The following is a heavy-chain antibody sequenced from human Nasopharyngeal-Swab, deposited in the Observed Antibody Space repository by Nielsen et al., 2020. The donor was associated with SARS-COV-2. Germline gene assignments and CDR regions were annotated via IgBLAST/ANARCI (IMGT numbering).Heavy chain of an antibody. V-gene: IGHV3-30-3*01. CDR3: ARGRSSGSYYLVPYYFDY. CDR1: GFTFSSYA. J-gene: IGHJ4*02. CDR2: ISYDGSNK. D-gene: IGHD1-26*01. Sequence: GESLKISCAASGFTFSSYAMHWVRQAPGKGLEWVAVISYDGSNKYCADSVKGRFTISRDNSKNTLYLQMNSLRAEDTAVYYCARGRSSGSYYLVPYYFDYWGQGTLVTVSS.